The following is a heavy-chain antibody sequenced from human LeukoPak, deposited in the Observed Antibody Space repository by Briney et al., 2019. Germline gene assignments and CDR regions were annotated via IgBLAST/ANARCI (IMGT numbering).Heavy chain of an antibody. CDR1: GGSISSYY. Sequence: PSETLSLTCTVSGGSISSYYWSWIRQPPGKGLEWIGYIYYSGSTNYNPSLKSRVTISVDTSKNQFSLKLSSVTAADTAVYYCARYGVVVANRYYFDYWGQGTLVTVSS. J-gene: IGHJ4*02. D-gene: IGHD2-15*01. CDR2: IYYSGST. V-gene: IGHV4-59*08. CDR3: ARYGVVVANRYYFDY.